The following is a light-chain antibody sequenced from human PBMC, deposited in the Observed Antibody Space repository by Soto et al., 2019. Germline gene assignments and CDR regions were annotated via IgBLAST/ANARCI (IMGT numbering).Light chain of an antibody. CDR2: GAS. V-gene: IGKV3-20*01. Sequence: EIVLTQSPGTLSLSPGERATLSCRASQSASNNYLASYQQKPGQAPRLLIFGASYRATGSPHRFSGSGSGTDFTLPISRREPEDFAAYYCQQYYNWAPGTFGQGTKVDIK. CDR1: QSASNNY. CDR3: QQYYNWAPGT. J-gene: IGKJ1*01.